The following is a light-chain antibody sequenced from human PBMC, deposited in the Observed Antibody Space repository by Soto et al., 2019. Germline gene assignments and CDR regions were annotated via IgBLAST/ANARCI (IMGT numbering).Light chain of an antibody. CDR2: DAS. CDR3: QQRSNWPPFT. V-gene: IGKV3-11*01. Sequence: EIVLTQSPATLSLSPGERATLSCRASQSISSYLAWYQQKPGQAPRLLIYDASIRATGIPARFSGSGSGTDFPLTISSLEPEDFAVYYCQQRSNWPPFTFGPGTKVDIK. CDR1: QSISSY. J-gene: IGKJ3*01.